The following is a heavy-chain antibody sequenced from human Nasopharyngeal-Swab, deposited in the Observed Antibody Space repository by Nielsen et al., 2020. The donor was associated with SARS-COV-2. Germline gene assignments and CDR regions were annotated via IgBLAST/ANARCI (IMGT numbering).Heavy chain of an antibody. CDR2: IYPGDSDT. J-gene: IGHJ4*02. Sequence: GGSLRLSCRASGYPIISNWIGWVRQVPGKGLEWMGTIYPGDSDTRYSPSLQGQVTISADKSITTAFLQWSSLKASDTAIYYCAAAALGAWYWGQGTLVTVSS. CDR1: GYPIISNW. CDR3: AAAALGAWY. D-gene: IGHD1-26*01. V-gene: IGHV5-51*01.